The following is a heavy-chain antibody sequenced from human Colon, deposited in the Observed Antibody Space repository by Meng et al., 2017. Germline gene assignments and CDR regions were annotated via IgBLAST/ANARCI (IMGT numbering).Heavy chain of an antibody. J-gene: IGHJ4*02. V-gene: IGHV4-31*01. CDR1: GGSISNGFFF. CDR3: ARGSGTLRHFDY. D-gene: IGHD1-26*01. CDR2: VSHTGST. Sequence: HLPRAGPVWVKPSQTLSLTCTVSGGSISNGFFFWSWIRQHPLKGLEWIGSVSHTGSTSYNPSIQSLVTISRDTPKNQFSLNLTSVTAADTAVYFCARGSGTLRHFDYWGQGTLVTVSS.